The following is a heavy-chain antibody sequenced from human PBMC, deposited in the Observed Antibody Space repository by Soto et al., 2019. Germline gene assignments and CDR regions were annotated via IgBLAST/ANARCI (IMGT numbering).Heavy chain of an antibody. V-gene: IGHV4-59*01. D-gene: IGHD6-13*01. Sequence: SETLSLTCTVSGGSISPYYWSWIRQPPGKGLEWIGYVYYSGNTNYNPSLESRVTISVDTSRNRFSLNLTSATAADTAVYYCGRKGAAASYAHSYMDVWGRGTAVTVSS. CDR3: GRKGAAASYAHSYMDV. J-gene: IGHJ6*03. CDR1: GGSISPYY. CDR2: VYYSGNT.